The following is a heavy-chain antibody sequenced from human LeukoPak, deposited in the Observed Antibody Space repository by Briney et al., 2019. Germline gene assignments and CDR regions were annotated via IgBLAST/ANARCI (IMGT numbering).Heavy chain of an antibody. CDR2: ISGSGGVT. CDR1: GITFNKYA. J-gene: IGHJ4*02. D-gene: IGHD6-19*01. V-gene: IGHV3-23*01. CDR3: AKESCFSGCPYFDY. Sequence: GGSLRLSCAASGITFNKYAMSWVRQAPGKGLEWVSDISGSGGVTHYADSVKGRFTISRDNSKNTLYLQMNSLRAEDTAVYYCAKESCFSGCPYFDYWGQGTLVTVSS.